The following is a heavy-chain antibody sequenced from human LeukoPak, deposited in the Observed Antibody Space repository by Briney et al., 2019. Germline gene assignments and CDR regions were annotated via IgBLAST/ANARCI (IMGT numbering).Heavy chain of an antibody. Sequence: PGGSLRLSCAASGFTFSSYAMSWVRQAPGKGLEWVSAISGSGGSTYYADSVKGRFTVSRDNSKNTLYLQMNSLRAEDTAVYYCAKVPFREGAMAYFDYWDQGTLVTVSS. CDR1: GFTFSSYA. V-gene: IGHV3-23*01. J-gene: IGHJ4*02. D-gene: IGHD5-18*01. CDR3: AKVPFREGAMAYFDY. CDR2: ISGSGGST.